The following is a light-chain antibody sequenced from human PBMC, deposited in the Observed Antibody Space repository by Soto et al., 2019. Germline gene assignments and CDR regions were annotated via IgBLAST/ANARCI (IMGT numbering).Light chain of an antibody. J-gene: IGKJ5*01. Sequence: EIVLTQSPATLSLSPGERATLSCRASQSVSSYLAWYQQKPGQAPRLLIYDASNRATRIPARFSGSGSGTDFTCTISSLEPEDFAVYYCQQRSNWPTFGQGSRLEIK. V-gene: IGKV3-11*01. CDR1: QSVSSY. CDR3: QQRSNWPT. CDR2: DAS.